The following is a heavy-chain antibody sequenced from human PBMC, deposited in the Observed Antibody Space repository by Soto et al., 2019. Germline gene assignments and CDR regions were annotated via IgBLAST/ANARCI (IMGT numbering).Heavy chain of an antibody. D-gene: IGHD6-25*01. V-gene: IGHV3-30*02. J-gene: IGHJ3*02. Sequence: PGGSLRLSCAASGFLFSYYDMHWVRQAPGKGLEWVAVTRHDGVSKYYGDSVKGRFIVSRDNSKDTIYLEMSYLRAEDTAVYFCAKDVGSSGRHALDICGQGTMVTVSS. CDR1: GFLFSYYD. CDR3: AKDVGSSGRHALDI. CDR2: TRHDGVSK.